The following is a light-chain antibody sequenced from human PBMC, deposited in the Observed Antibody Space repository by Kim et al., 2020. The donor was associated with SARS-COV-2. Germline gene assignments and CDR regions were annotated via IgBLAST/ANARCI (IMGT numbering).Light chain of an antibody. CDR2: EVS. V-gene: IGLV2-14*03. Sequence: LTQPASVSGSLGQSITISCTGTSTDVGGYDFVSWYQQYPGKAPKLMIYEVSKWPSGVSNRFSGSKSGNTASLTISGLQAEDEADYYCTSYTIRSTYVFGTGTKVTVL. CDR1: STDVGGYDF. J-gene: IGLJ1*01. CDR3: TSYTIRSTYV.